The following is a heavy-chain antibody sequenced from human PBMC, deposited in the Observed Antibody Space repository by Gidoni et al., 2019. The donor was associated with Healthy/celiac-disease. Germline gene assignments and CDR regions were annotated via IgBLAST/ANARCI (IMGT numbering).Heavy chain of an antibody. J-gene: IGHJ4*02. CDR1: GGTFSSYP. D-gene: IGHD3-22*01. Sequence: QVQLVQSGAEVKKPGSSVKVSCQASGGTFSSYPISWVRQAPGQGLEWMGRIIPILGIANYAQKFQGRVTITADKSTSTAYMELSSLRSEDTAVYYCARGSLAYYDSSGPPAFDYWGQGTLVTVSS. V-gene: IGHV1-69*02. CDR3: ARGSLAYYDSSGPPAFDY. CDR2: IIPILGIA.